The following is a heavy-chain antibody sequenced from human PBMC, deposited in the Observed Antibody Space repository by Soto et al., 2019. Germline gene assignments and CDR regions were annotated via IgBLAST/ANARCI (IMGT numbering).Heavy chain of an antibody. V-gene: IGHV4-30-2*01. CDR1: GGYISGGYYS. CDR3: AREWNYTIVY. D-gene: IGHD1-7*01. Sequence: PSETLSLTCAVSGGYISGGYYSWSWIRQPPGKGLEWIGDINHSGSTNYNPPLKSRVTISADTSKNQFSLKLSSVTAADTAVYYCAREWNYTIVYWGQGTLVTVSS. CDR2: INHSGST. J-gene: IGHJ4*02.